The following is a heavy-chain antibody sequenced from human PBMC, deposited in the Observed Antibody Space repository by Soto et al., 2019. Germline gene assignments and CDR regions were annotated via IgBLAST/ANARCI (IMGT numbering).Heavy chain of an antibody. CDR1: GFTFGNYA. Sequence: EVQLLESGGGLVQPGGSLRLSCAASGFTFGNYAMIWVRQPPGKGLEWVSTISGGGDGTYYADSVRGRFTISRENSRNTVYLQMNSLRAEDTAVYYCAKKGLGSLATYCSTGDCHYAFDIWGQGTMVTVSS. D-gene: IGHD2-15*01. J-gene: IGHJ3*02. CDR3: AKKGLGSLATYCSTGDCHYAFDI. CDR2: ISGGGDGT. V-gene: IGHV3-23*01.